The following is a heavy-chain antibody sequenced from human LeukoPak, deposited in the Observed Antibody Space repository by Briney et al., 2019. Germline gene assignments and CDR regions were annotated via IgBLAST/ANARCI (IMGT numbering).Heavy chain of an antibody. CDR2: IKEDGSEK. V-gene: IGHV3-7*01. Sequence: PGGSLRLSCAAAGFTFSTYWMSWVRQAPGKGLEWVANIKEDGSEKYYVDSVKGRFTISKGNAKNSLYLQMNSLRAEDTAVYYCATSNWFDWWGQGTLVTVSS. J-gene: IGHJ4*02. CDR3: ATSNWFDW. D-gene: IGHD4-11*01. CDR1: GFTFSTYW.